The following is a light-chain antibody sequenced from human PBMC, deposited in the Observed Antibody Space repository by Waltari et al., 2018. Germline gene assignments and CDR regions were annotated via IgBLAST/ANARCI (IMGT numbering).Light chain of an antibody. V-gene: IGKV3-11*01. CDR3: QQRANWPPLT. J-gene: IGKJ4*01. CDR2: ETA. Sequence: EIVLTQSPGTLSLSPGERATLSCRASQSVYTFLACYQQKPGQPPRLLIYETAKRTTGTPARFSGSGSGTDFTLTISSLEPEDSAVYYCQQRANWPPLTFGGGTKVEI. CDR1: QSVYTF.